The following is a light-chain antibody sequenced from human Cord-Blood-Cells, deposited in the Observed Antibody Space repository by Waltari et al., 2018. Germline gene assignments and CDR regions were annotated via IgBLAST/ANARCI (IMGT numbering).Light chain of an antibody. CDR2: EVS. CDR3: SSYTSSSTYV. V-gene: IGLV2-14*01. CDR1: SSDVGVSNY. J-gene: IGLJ1*01. Sequence: QSALTQPASVSGSPGQSITISCTGTSSDVGVSNYVSWYQQHPGKAPKLMIYEVSNRPSGVSNRFSGSKSGNTASLTISGLQAEDEADYYCSSYTSSSTYVFGTGTKVTVL.